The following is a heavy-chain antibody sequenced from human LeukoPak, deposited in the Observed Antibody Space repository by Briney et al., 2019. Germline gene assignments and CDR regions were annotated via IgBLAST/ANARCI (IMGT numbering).Heavy chain of an antibody. CDR2: INSDGSST. J-gene: IGHJ4*02. V-gene: IGHV3-74*01. Sequence: GRSLRLSCAASGFTFSSYWMHWVRQAPGKGLVWVSRINSDGSSTNYADSVKGRFTISRDNAKNTLYLQMNSLRAEDTAVYYCARGGLYYYDSSGYPDYWGQGTLVTVSS. CDR3: ARGGLYYYDSSGYPDY. CDR1: GFTFSSYW. D-gene: IGHD3-22*01.